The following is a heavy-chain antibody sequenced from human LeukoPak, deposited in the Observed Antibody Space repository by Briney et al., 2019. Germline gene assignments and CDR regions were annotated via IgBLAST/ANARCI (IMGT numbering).Heavy chain of an antibody. CDR2: MNPNSGNT. J-gene: IGHJ4*02. Sequence: ASVKVSCKASGYTFTSYDINWVRQATGQGLEWMGWMNPNSGNTGYAQKFQGRVTMTRNTSISTAYMELSSLRSEDTAVYYCAREDYYDSSGYYSLDYWGQGTLVTVSS. CDR1: GYTFTSYD. V-gene: IGHV1-8*01. D-gene: IGHD3-22*01. CDR3: AREDYYDSSGYYSLDY.